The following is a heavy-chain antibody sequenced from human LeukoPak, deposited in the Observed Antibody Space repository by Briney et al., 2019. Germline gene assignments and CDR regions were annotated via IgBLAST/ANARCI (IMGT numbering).Heavy chain of an antibody. CDR1: GGSISSSSYY. D-gene: IGHD3-22*01. CDR3: AREGDYYDSSGYITRSIDY. J-gene: IGHJ4*02. Sequence: SETLSLTCTVSGGSISSSSYYWGWIRQPPGKGLEWIGSIYYSGSTYYNPSLKSRVTISVDTSKNQFSLKLSSVTAADTAVYYCAREGDYYDSSGYITRSIDYWGQGTLVTVSS. CDR2: IYYSGST. V-gene: IGHV4-39*07.